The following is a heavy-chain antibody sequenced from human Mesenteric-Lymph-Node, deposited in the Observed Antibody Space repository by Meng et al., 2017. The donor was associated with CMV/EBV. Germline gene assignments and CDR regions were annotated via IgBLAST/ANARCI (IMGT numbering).Heavy chain of an antibody. Sequence: GESLKISCAASGFTFGDYGVGWVRQAPGKGLEWVSAISGSGISTYYADSVKGRFTISRDNSKNTLYLQMNSLRAEDTAVYYCARGQLVLDYCGQGTLVTVSS. V-gene: IGHV3-23*01. D-gene: IGHD6-6*01. CDR3: ARGQLVLDY. J-gene: IGHJ4*02. CDR1: GFTFGDYG. CDR2: ISGSGIST.